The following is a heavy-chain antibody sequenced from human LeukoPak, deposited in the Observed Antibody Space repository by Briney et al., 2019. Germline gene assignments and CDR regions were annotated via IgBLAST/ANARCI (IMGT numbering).Heavy chain of an antibody. Sequence: GRSLRLSCAASGFTFSSYGMHWVRQAPGKGLEWVAVISYDGSNKYYADSVKGRFTISRDNSKNTLYLQMNSLRAEDTAVYYCAKDPSMIGFYFDYWGQGTLVTVPS. J-gene: IGHJ4*02. CDR2: ISYDGSNK. D-gene: IGHD3-22*01. V-gene: IGHV3-30*18. CDR1: GFTFSSYG. CDR3: AKDPSMIGFYFDY.